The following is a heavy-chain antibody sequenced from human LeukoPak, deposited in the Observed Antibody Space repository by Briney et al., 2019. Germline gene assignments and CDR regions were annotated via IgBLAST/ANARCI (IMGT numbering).Heavy chain of an antibody. V-gene: IGHV3-7*01. J-gene: IGHJ6*03. CDR2: IKQDGSEK. D-gene: IGHD6-19*01. CDR1: GFTFSSYW. CDR3: ARDSLSSGWFAQYYYYYYMDV. Sequence: QPGGSLRLSCAASGFTFSSYWMSWVRQAPGKGLEWVANIKQDGSEKYYVDSVKGRFTISRDNAKNSLYLQMNSLRAEDTAVYYCARDSLSSGWFAQYYYYYYMDVWGKGTTVTVSS.